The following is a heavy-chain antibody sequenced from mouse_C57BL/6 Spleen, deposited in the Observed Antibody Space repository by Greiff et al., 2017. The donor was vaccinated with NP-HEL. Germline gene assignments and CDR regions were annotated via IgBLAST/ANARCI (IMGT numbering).Heavy chain of an antibody. Sequence: QVQLKQPGAELVRPGSSVKLSCKASGYTFTSYWMHWVKQRPIQGLEWIGNIDPSDSETHYNQKFKDKATLTVDKSSSTAYMQLSSLTSEDSAVYYGARSTNWAWFADGGQGTRGTVSA. CDR1: GYTFTSYW. CDR2: IDPSDSET. CDR3: ARSTNWAWFAD. V-gene: IGHV1-52*01. D-gene: IGHD4-1*01. J-gene: IGHJ3*01.